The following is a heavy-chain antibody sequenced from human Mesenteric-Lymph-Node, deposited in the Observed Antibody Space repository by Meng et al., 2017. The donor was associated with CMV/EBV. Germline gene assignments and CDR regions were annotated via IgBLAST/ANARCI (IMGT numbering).Heavy chain of an antibody. CDR3: ARDVWQLVLYYYYGMDV. Sequence: SETLSLTCSVSGGSITGYYWSWIRQTPGKGLEWIGYIYYSGTTNYNPSLESRVTISVDTSKNQFSLKLSSVTAADTAVYYCARDVWQLVLYYYYGMDVWAKGPRSPSP. CDR1: GGSITGYY. D-gene: IGHD6-6*01. J-gene: IGHJ6*02. CDR2: IYYSGTT. V-gene: IGHV4-59*12.